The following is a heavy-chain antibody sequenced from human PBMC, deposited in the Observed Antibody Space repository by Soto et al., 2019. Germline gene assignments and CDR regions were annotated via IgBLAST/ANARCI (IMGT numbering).Heavy chain of an antibody. CDR3: ARVYSDSTGYYQGGFDS. CDR2: MNPVSGNT. V-gene: IGHV1-8*01. J-gene: IGHJ4*02. Sequence: GASVKVSCKASGYTFSSYDINWVRQATGQGLEWMGWMNPVSGNTGFAQKFQGRVTMTRNTPLSTAYMELSSLTSDDTAVYSCARVYSDSTGYYQGGFDSWGQGTLVTVSS. D-gene: IGHD3-22*01. CDR1: GYTFSSYD.